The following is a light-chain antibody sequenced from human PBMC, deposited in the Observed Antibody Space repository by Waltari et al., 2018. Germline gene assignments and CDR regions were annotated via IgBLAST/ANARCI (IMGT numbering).Light chain of an antibody. Sequence: DIVMTQSPDSLAVSLGERATINCKSSQSVLYSSNNKNYLAWYQQKPGQPPKLLIYCASTRESGVPDRFSGSGSGTEFTLTISSLQAEYVAVYYCQQYHSTPWAFGQGTKVEIK. J-gene: IGKJ1*01. CDR1: QSVLYSSNNKNY. V-gene: IGKV4-1*01. CDR3: QQYHSTPWA. CDR2: CAS.